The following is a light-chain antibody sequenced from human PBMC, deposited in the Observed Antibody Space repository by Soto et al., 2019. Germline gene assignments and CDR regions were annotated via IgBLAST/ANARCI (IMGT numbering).Light chain of an antibody. Sequence: IQLTQSPSSLSASVGDRATITCRASQGISSFLAWYQQNPGKAPKLLIYGASTLPSGVPSRFSGSGSGTDFTLTIGSLQPEDFATYYCQQLNSFPIPFGPGTKVDIK. CDR3: QQLNSFPIP. CDR1: QGISSF. J-gene: IGKJ3*01. V-gene: IGKV1-9*01. CDR2: GAS.